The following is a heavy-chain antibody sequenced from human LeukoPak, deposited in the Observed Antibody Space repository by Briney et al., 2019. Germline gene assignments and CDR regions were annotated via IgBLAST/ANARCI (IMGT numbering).Heavy chain of an antibody. D-gene: IGHD2-15*01. CDR3: ARDPRYCSGGSCYRYYFDY. CDR1: GFTFSNYW. CDR2: ISSSGSTI. Sequence: PGGSLRLSCAASGFTFSNYWMSWVRQAPGKGLEWVSYISSSGSTIYYADSVKGRFTISRDNAKNSLYLQMNSLRAEDTAVYYCARDPRYCSGGSCYRYYFDYWGQGTLVTVSS. J-gene: IGHJ4*02. V-gene: IGHV3-48*04.